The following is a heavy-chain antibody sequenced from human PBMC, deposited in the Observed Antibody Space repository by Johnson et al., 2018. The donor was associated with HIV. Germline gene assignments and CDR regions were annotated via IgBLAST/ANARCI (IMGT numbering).Heavy chain of an antibody. Sequence: VQLVESGGRLVKPGGSLRLSCAASGFTFSNAWMSWVRQAPGKGLEWVGRTRNKANTYTTEYAVSVKGRFTNSRDDSKNSLYLQMNSLKTEDTAVYYCARDGYSGGFDIWG. CDR1: GFTFSNAW. D-gene: IGHD2-21*01. J-gene: IGHJ3*02. CDR3: ARDGYSGGFDI. V-gene: IGHV3-72*01. CDR2: TRNKANTYTT.